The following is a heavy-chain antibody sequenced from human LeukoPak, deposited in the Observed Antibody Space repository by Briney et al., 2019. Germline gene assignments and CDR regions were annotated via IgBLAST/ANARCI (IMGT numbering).Heavy chain of an antibody. Sequence: SQTLSLTCAISGDSVSSNSAAWNWIRQSPSRGLEWLGRTYYRSKRYNDYAVSVKSRITINPDTSKNQFSLQLSSVTAADTAVYYCARERRARAGIVVVQVFDYWGQGTLVTVSS. CDR1: GDSVSSNSAA. CDR3: ARERRARAGIVVVQVFDY. J-gene: IGHJ4*02. CDR2: TYYRSKRYN. D-gene: IGHD3-22*01. V-gene: IGHV6-1*01.